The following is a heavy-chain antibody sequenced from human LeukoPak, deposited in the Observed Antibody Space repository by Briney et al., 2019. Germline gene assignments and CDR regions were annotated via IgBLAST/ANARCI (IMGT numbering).Heavy chain of an antibody. CDR2: IIPILGIA. V-gene: IGHV1-69*04. CDR1: GGTFSSYA. D-gene: IGHD3-10*01. CDR3: ARDFYGSGSLNWFDP. J-gene: IGHJ5*02. Sequence: ASVKVSCKASGGTFSSYAISWVRQAPGPGLEWMGRIIPILGIANYAQKFQGRVTITADKSTSTAYMELSSLRSEDTAVYYCARDFYGSGSLNWFDPWGQGTLVTVSS.